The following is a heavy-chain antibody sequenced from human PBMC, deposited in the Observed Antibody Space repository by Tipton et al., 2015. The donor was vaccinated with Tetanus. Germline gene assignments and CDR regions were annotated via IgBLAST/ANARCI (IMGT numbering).Heavy chain of an antibody. CDR2: IFYAGST. D-gene: IGHD3-9*01. V-gene: IGHV4-61*01. Sequence: TLSLTCTVSGGSVSNGSYYWNWTRQSPGKGLEWIGYIFYAGSTNSNPSLKSRVTISVDKAKNQFSLKLTSVTAADTAVYYCARATEHDIMTGYDNWGPGTQVTVSS. J-gene: IGHJ4*02. CDR1: GGSVSNGSYY. CDR3: ARATEHDIMTGYDN.